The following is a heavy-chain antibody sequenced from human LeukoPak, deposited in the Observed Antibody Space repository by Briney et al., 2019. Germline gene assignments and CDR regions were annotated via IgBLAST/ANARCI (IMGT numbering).Heavy chain of an antibody. D-gene: IGHD3-22*01. J-gene: IGHJ5*02. CDR3: ARVGYYDSSGYYYSWFDP. V-gene: IGHV4-4*02. CDR1: GGSISSSNW. CDR2: IYHSGST. Sequence: SETLSLTCAVSGGSISSSNWWSWVRQPPGKGLEWIGEIYHSGSTNYNPSLKSRVTISVDKSKNQFSLKLSSVTAADTAVYYCARVGYYDSSGYYYSWFDPWGQGTLVTVSS.